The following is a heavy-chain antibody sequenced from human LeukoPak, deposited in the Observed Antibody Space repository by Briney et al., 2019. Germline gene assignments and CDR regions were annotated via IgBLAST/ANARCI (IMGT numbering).Heavy chain of an antibody. Sequence: GGSLRLSCAASGFTFSSYGMHWVRQAPGKGLEWVAVISYDGSNKYYADSVKGRFTISRDNSKNTLYLQMNSLRAEDTAVYYCAELGSFDYWGQGTLVTVSS. CDR1: GFTFSSYG. V-gene: IGHV3-30*18. D-gene: IGHD1-26*01. J-gene: IGHJ4*02. CDR3: AELGSFDY. CDR2: ISYDGSNK.